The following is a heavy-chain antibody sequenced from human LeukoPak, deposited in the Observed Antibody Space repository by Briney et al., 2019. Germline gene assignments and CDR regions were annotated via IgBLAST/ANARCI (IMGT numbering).Heavy chain of an antibody. CDR2: IYYCGST. Sequence: SETLSLTCTVSGGSISSGGYYWNWVRQPPGKGLEWIGYIYYCGSTYYNPSLKSRVTISLDTSKNQFSLKLSSVTAADTAVYYCARSRPHLTGNWFDPWGQGTLVTVSS. V-gene: IGHV4-30-4*01. D-gene: IGHD1-14*01. CDR3: ARSRPHLTGNWFDP. J-gene: IGHJ5*02. CDR1: GGSISSGGYY.